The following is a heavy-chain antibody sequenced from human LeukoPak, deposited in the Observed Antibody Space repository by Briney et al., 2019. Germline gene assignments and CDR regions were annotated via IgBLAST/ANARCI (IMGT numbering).Heavy chain of an antibody. CDR3: ASQIPTATFDS. Sequence: GGSLRLSCAASGFTFRNYWMHWVRQAPGKGLVWVSRISSDGTMTNYADSVKGRFTISRDNGKNALYLQMNSLRDEDTAVYFCASQIPTATFDSWGEGTLVTVSS. CDR2: ISSDGTMT. D-gene: IGHD5-18*01. J-gene: IGHJ4*02. CDR1: GFTFRNYW. V-gene: IGHV3-74*01.